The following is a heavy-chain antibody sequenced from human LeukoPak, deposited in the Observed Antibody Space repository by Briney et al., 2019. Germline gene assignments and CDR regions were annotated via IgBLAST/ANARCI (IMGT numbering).Heavy chain of an antibody. V-gene: IGHV4-39*07. CDR1: GFTFSNYW. CDR3: ARAVSYGRKVFDY. D-gene: IGHD5-18*01. Sequence: GSLRLSCAASGFTFSNYWLSWIRQPPGKGLEWIGSIYYSGGTYYNPSLKSRVTISVDTSKNQFSLKLSSVTAADTAVYYCARAVSYGRKVFDYWGQGTLVTVSS. CDR2: IYYSGGT. J-gene: IGHJ4*02.